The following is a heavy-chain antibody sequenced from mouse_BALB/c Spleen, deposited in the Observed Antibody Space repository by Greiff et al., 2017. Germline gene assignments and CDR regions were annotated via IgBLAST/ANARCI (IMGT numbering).Heavy chain of an antibody. J-gene: IGHJ3*01. V-gene: IGHV1-4*01. CDR1: GYTFTSYT. Sequence: QVQLQQSGAELARPGASVKMSCKASGYTFTSYTMHWVKQRHGQGLEWIGYINPSSGYTNYNQKFKDKAALTADKSSSTAYMQLSSLTSEDSAVYYCADFAYWGQGTLVTVSA. CDR2: INPSSGYT. CDR3: ADFAY.